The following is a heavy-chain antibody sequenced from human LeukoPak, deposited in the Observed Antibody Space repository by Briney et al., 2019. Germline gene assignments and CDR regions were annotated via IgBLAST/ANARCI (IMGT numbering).Heavy chain of an antibody. D-gene: IGHD1-26*01. Sequence: GGSLRLSCAASGFTFSSYWMHWVRQAPGKGLVWVSRINSDGSSTSYADSVKGRFTISRDNAKNSLYLQMNSLRAEDTAVYYCARISGSYSHMDVWGKGTTVTVSS. J-gene: IGHJ6*03. V-gene: IGHV3-74*01. CDR3: ARISGSYSHMDV. CDR2: INSDGSST. CDR1: GFTFSSYW.